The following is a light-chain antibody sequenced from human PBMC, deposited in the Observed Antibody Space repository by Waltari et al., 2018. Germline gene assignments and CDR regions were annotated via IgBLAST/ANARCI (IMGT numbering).Light chain of an antibody. V-gene: IGKV1-39*01. J-gene: IGKJ5*01. CDR3: QQSYTVPT. CDR1: QIIDNF. CDR2: FTS. Sequence: DIRMTQSPSSLSASVGDRVTITCRTGQIIDNFLNWYQQKPGKAPKLLIYFTSNLQSGVPSRFSGDGSWTTFTLTITSLQPEDFATYYCQQSYTVPTFGQGTRLEIK.